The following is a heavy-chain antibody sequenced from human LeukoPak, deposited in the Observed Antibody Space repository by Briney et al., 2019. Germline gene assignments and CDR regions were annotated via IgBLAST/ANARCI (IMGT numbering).Heavy chain of an antibody. D-gene: IGHD3-10*01. J-gene: IGHJ4*02. CDR3: AKGTRGSGTSYNDDY. V-gene: IGHV3-23*01. CDR1: GFTFSSYA. CDR2: ISGSGAGT. Sequence: GVSLRLSCAASGFTFSSYAMSWVRQAPGKGLEWVSTISGSGAGTYYADSVKGRFTIPRDNPKNTLYLQMNSLRAEDTAIYYCAKGTRGSGTSYNDDYWGQGTLVTVSS.